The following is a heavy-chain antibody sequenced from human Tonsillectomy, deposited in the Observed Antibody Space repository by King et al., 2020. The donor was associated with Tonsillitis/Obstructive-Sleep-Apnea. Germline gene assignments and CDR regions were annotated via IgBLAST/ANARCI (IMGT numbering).Heavy chain of an antibody. Sequence: VQLQQWGAGLLKPSETLSLTCAVYGGSFSDYYWSWIRQPPGKGLEWIGEINHSGSTNYKPSLKSRVTISVDTSKNQFSLKLSSVTAADTAVYYCARNGDYRFDYWGQGTLVTVSS. CDR2: INHSGST. V-gene: IGHV4-34*01. CDR1: GGSFSDYY. CDR3: ARNGDYRFDY. J-gene: IGHJ4*02. D-gene: IGHD4-17*01.